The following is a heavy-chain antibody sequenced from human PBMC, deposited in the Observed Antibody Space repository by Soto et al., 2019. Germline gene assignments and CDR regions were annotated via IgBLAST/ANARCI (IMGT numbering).Heavy chain of an antibody. V-gene: IGHV6-1*01. D-gene: IGHD1-20*01. CDR2: TSYRSKWYN. J-gene: IGHJ3*02. Sequence: SQTLSLTCDISGDSVSSNSAAWNWIRQSPSRGLEWLGRTSYRSKWYNDYAVSVKSRITINPDTSKNQFSLQLNSVTPEDTAVYYCARDWTDRYNWNTGAFDIWGQGTMVTVSS. CDR3: ARDWTDRYNWNTGAFDI. CDR1: GDSVSSNSAA.